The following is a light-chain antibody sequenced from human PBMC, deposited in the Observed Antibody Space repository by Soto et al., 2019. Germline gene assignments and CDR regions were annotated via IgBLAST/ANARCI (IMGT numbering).Light chain of an antibody. Sequence: QSALTQPASVSGSPGQSITISCTGTSSDVGGYNYVSWYQHHPGKAPKLMIYDDSNRPSGVSIRFSGSKSDNTASLTISGLQPEDEADYHCSSYTTSNTRQIVFGTGTKLTVL. CDR3: SSYTTSNTRQIV. J-gene: IGLJ1*01. CDR2: DDS. V-gene: IGLV2-14*03. CDR1: SSDVGGYNY.